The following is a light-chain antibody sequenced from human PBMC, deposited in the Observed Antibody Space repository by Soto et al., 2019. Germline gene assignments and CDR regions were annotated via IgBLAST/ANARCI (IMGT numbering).Light chain of an antibody. CDR2: AAS. V-gene: IGKV1-39*01. J-gene: IGKJ1*01. Sequence: DIQMTQSPSSLSASVGDRVTIXXRASQSISSYLNWYQQKPGKAPKLLIYAASSLQSGVPSRFSGSGSGTDFTLTISSLQPEDSATYYCQQRYSTPTFGQGTKV. CDR3: QQRYSTPT. CDR1: QSISSY.